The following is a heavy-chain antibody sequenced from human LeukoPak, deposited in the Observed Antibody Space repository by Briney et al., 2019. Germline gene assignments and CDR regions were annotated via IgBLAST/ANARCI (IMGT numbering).Heavy chain of an antibody. V-gene: IGHV3-23*01. J-gene: IGHJ4*02. CDR3: AKGSGYDTLDY. Sequence: GGSLRLSCAASGFTFSSYAMTWVRQAPGKGLEWVSAISNSGGSTYYADSVKGRFTISRDNSKNTLYLQMNSLGAEDTAVYYCAKGSGYDTLDYWGQGTLVTVSS. CDR1: GFTFSSYA. CDR2: ISNSGGST. D-gene: IGHD5-12*01.